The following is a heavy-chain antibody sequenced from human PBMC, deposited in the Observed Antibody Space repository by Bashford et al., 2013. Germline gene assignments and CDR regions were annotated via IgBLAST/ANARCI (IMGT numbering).Heavy chain of an antibody. Sequence: ASVKVSCKASGYTFTAYYMHWVRQAPGQGLYWMGWISPDSGNSVYAEKVQGRVTMTTDTSTSTAYMELRALRADDTAVYYCARRPGLTLGGNHGMDVWGQGTTVTVSS. J-gene: IGHJ6*02. CDR3: ARRPGLTLGGNHGMDV. V-gene: IGHV1-18*04. CDR1: GYTFTAYY. CDR2: ISPDSGNS. D-gene: IGHD4-23*01.